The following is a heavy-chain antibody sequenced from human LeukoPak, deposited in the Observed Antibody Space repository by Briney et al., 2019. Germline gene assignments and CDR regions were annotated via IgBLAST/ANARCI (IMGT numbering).Heavy chain of an antibody. J-gene: IGHJ3*02. D-gene: IGHD6-13*01. Sequence: PSETLSLTCTVSGGSISSYYWSWIRQPPGKGLEWIGYIYYSGSTNYNPSLQSRVTISVDTSKNQFSLKLSSVTAADTAVYYCAREGQPNAFDIWGQGTMVTVSS. CDR2: IYYSGST. V-gene: IGHV4-59*01. CDR3: AREGQPNAFDI. CDR1: GGSISSYY.